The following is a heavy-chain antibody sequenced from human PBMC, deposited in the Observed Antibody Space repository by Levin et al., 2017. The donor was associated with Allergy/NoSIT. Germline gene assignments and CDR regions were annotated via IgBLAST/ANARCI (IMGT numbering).Heavy chain of an antibody. V-gene: IGHV4-59*01. D-gene: IGHD3-22*01. Sequence: SETLSLTCTVSGGSISSYYWSWIRQPPGKGLEWVGYFYYSGITNYNPSLKGRLTISLDTSKNQFSLKLRSVTAADTAFYYCARGVDSSGYDYWGQGTLVTVSS. CDR3: ARGVDSSGYDY. CDR2: FYYSGIT. CDR1: GGSISSYY. J-gene: IGHJ4*02.